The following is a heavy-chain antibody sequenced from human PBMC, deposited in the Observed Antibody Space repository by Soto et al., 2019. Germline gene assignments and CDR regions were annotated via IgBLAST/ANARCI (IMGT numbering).Heavy chain of an antibody. CDR2: ISSTTIGT. Sequence: EVQLVESGGGLVQPGGSLRLSCAASGFTFSSFSMNWVRQAPGKGLEWVSSISSTTIGTYYAESVKGRFTISRDNARNSLYLQMNSLRAEDTAVYYCVKDISVDGCFDSWGQGNLVTVSS. CDR1: GFTFSSFS. CDR3: VKDISVDGCFDS. J-gene: IGHJ4*02. D-gene: IGHD5-12*01. V-gene: IGHV3-48*01.